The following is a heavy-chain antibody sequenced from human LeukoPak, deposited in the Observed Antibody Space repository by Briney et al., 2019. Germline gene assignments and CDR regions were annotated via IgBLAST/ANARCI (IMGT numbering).Heavy chain of an antibody. V-gene: IGHV4-59*08. CDR1: GGSIRSYF. D-gene: IGHD2-2*01. J-gene: IGHJ6*03. CDR2: VWDTEIT. Sequence: NPSETLSLTCTVSGGSIRSYFWSWLRQPPGKGLEWIGYVWDTEITDYNPSLKSRVTISVDTSKNQFSLKLSSVTAADTAVYYCARAGQEYCSSTSCYSDYYYYYMDVWGKGTTVTVSS. CDR3: ARAGQEYCSSTSCYSDYYYYYMDV.